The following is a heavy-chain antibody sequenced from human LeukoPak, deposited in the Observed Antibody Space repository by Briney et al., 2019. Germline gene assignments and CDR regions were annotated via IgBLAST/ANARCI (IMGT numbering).Heavy chain of an antibody. CDR1: GGSISSGSYY. CDR3: ARGSLYSSEGDV. V-gene: IGHV4-61*02. Sequence: SETLSLTCTVSGGSISSGSYYWSWIRQPAGKGLEWIGRIYTSGSTNYNPSLKSRVTISVDTSKNQFSLKLSSVTAADTAVYYCARGSLYSSEGDVWGKGTTVTISS. CDR2: IYTSGST. J-gene: IGHJ6*04. D-gene: IGHD6-25*01.